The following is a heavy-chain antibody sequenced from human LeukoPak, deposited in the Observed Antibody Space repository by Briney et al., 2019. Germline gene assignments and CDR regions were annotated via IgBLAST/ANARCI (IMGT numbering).Heavy chain of an antibody. Sequence: GGSLRLSCTTSGFNFRAYWMGWVRQAPGKGLEWVSSISGSGGSTQYAASVQGRFTISRDNSKNTLYLLMNSLRAEDTAVYYCAKDPNGDYIGTFDIWGQGTMVTVSS. V-gene: IGHV3-23*01. CDR3: AKDPNGDYIGTFDI. J-gene: IGHJ3*02. CDR1: GFNFRAYW. D-gene: IGHD4-17*01. CDR2: ISGSGGST.